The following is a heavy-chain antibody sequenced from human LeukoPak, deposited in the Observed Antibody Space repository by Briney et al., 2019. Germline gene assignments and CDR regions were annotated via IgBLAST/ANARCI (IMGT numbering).Heavy chain of an antibody. V-gene: IGHV1-2*02. Sequence: ASVKVSCKASGYTFTGYYMHWVRQAPGQGLEWMGWINPNSGGTNYAQKFQGRVTMTRDTSISTAYMELSRLRSDDTAVYYYTTGDSSSWYYFDYWGQGTLVTVSS. CDR2: INPNSGGT. CDR3: TTGDSSSWYYFDY. CDR1: GYTFTGYY. D-gene: IGHD6-13*01. J-gene: IGHJ4*02.